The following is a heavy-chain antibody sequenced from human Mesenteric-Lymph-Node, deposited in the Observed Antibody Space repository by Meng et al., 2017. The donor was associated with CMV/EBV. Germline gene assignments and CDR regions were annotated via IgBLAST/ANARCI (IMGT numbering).Heavy chain of an antibody. Sequence: LSSAFYGGSFSGYYWSWIRQPPGKGLEWIGEINHSGSTNYNPSLKSRVTISVDTSKNQFSLKLSSVTAADTAVYFCARDLGTARPSGYWGQGTLVTVSS. CDR2: INHSGST. V-gene: IGHV4-34*01. D-gene: IGHD5-18*01. CDR1: GGSFSGYY. J-gene: IGHJ4*02. CDR3: ARDLGTARPSGY.